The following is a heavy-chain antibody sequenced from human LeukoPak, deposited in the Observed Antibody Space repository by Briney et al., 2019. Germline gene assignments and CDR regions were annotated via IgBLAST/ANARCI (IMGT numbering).Heavy chain of an antibody. CDR2: IYHSGST. J-gene: IGHJ4*02. D-gene: IGHD6-13*01. V-gene: IGHV4-38-2*02. CDR1: GYSISSGYY. CDR3: ARSYSSSWYDPYYFDY. Sequence: SETLSLTCTVSGYSISSGYYWGWIRQPPGKGLEWLGSIYHSGSTYYNPSLKSRVTISVDTSKNQFSLKLSSVTAADTAVYYCARSYSSSWYDPYYFDYWGQGTLVTVSS.